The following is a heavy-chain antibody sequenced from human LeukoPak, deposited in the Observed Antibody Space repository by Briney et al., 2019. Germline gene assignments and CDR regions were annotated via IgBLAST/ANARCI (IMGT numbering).Heavy chain of an antibody. J-gene: IGHJ4*02. CDR2: ISHDGSNK. Sequence: AGGSLRLSCAASGFTFSSYAMHWVRQAPGKGLEWVAVISHDGSNKYYADSVKGRFTISRDNSKNTLYLQMNSLRAEDTAVYYCAREGIAVAGLFDYWGQGTLVTVSS. CDR1: GFTFSSYA. CDR3: AREGIAVAGLFDY. D-gene: IGHD6-19*01. V-gene: IGHV3-30-3*01.